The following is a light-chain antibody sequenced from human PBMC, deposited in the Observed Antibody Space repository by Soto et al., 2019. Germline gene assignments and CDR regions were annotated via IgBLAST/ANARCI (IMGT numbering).Light chain of an antibody. V-gene: IGKV3-15*01. J-gene: IGKJ1*01. CDR1: QSVSGK. CDR3: QQYNDWPWT. Sequence: EIVLTQSPATLSLSPGETATLSCRASQSVSGKLAWYQHQPGQTHRLLIYDASTRATGIPARFSGSGSGTDFTLTISSRQSEDFAVYYCQQYNDWPWTFGQGTKVDIK. CDR2: DAS.